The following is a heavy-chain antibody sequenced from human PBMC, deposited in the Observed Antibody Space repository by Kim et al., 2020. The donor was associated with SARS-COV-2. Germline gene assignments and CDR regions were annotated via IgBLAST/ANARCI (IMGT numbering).Heavy chain of an antibody. CDR2: IYYSGST. V-gene: IGHV4-39*01. D-gene: IGHD1-26*01. Sequence: SETLSLTCTVSGGSISSSSYYWGWIHQPPGKGLEWIGSIYYSGSTYYNPSLKSRVTISVDTSKNQFSLKLSSVTAADTAVYYCARPVKWELWFDPWGQGTLVTVSS. CDR3: ARPVKWELWFDP. CDR1: GGSISSSSYY. J-gene: IGHJ5*02.